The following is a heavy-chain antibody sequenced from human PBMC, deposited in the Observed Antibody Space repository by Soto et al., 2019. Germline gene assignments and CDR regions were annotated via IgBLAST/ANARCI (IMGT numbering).Heavy chain of an antibody. CDR1: GFTFSSYW. V-gene: IGHV3-74*01. J-gene: IGHJ4*02. Sequence: GSLRLSCAASGFTFSSYWMHWVRQAPGKGLVWVSRINSDGTITSHADSVKGRFTVSRDNAKNSLYLQMNSLRADDTAVYYCARVGYGNYHFDYWGQGILVTVSS. D-gene: IGHD4-17*01. CDR3: ARVGYGNYHFDY. CDR2: INSDGTIT.